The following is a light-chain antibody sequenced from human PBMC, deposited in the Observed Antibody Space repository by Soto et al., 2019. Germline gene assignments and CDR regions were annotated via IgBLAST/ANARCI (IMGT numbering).Light chain of an antibody. CDR2: DNN. Sequence: QSVLTQPPSVSGAPRQKVTISCSGSSSNIGNNYVSWYRRVPGTAPKLLIYDNNERPSGIPDRFSGSKAGTSATLDITGLQTGDEGDYYCGTWDSRLRVVVFGGGTKLTVL. V-gene: IGLV1-51*01. J-gene: IGLJ2*01. CDR1: SSNIGNNY. CDR3: GTWDSRLRVVV.